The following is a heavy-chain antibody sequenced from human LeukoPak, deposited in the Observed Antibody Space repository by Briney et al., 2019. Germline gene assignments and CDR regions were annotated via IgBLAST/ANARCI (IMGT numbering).Heavy chain of an antibody. V-gene: IGHV3-30*02. Sequence: GGSLRLSCATSGFMFSSYGMHWVRQAPGKGLEWVAFIRYDGNNKHYADSVKGRFTISRDNSKNTLILQMNSLRPEDTAIYYCAKNDGNYCDPWGQGTLVTVSS. J-gene: IGHJ5*02. CDR3: AKNDGNYCDP. CDR1: GFMFSSYG. CDR2: IRYDGNNK. D-gene: IGHD1-26*01.